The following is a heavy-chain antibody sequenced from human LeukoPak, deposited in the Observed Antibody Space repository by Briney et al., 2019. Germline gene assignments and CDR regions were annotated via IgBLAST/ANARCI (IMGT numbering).Heavy chain of an antibody. CDR1: GFPFDDYA. D-gene: IGHD3-10*01. CDR2: ISWNSGYI. CDR3: AKDPNTNTAHPYYIDY. J-gene: IGHJ4*02. V-gene: IGHV3-9*01. Sequence: GGSLRLSCAASGFPFDDYAMHWVRQAPGKGLEWVSGISWNSGYIDYADSVKGRFTISRDNAKNSLYLQMNSLRAEDTAFYYCAKDPNTNTAHPYYIDYXGXGTLVTVSS.